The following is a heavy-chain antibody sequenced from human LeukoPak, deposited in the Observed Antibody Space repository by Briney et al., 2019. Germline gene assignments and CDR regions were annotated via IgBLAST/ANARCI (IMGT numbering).Heavy chain of an antibody. Sequence: SETLSLTCTVSGGSSSDTTYYWAWIRQPRGKGLEWIGSIYFSETKYNPSLKSRITISGDTSKNQFSLKLSSVTAADTAVYYCASPSKLVISRGGFDIWGQGTMVTVSA. CDR3: ASPSKLVISRGGFDI. J-gene: IGHJ3*02. CDR2: IYFSET. CDR1: GGSSSDTTYY. D-gene: IGHD3-22*01. V-gene: IGHV4-39*01.